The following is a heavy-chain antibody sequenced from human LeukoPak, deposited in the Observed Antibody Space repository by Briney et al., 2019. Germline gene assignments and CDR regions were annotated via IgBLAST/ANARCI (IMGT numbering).Heavy chain of an antibody. Sequence: GESLKISCKGSGYSFTSYWIGWVRHMPGKGLECMGIIYPGDSDTRYSPSFQGQVTISADKSISTAYLQWSGLKASDTAMYYCARGTYYYDSVNWFDPWGQGTLVTVSS. CDR1: GYSFTSYW. D-gene: IGHD3-22*01. CDR2: IYPGDSDT. CDR3: ARGTYYYDSVNWFDP. V-gene: IGHV5-51*01. J-gene: IGHJ5*02.